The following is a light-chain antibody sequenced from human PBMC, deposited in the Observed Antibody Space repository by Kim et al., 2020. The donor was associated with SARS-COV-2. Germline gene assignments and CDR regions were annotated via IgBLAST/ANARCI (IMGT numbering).Light chain of an antibody. V-gene: IGLV2-14*03. CDR3: SSYSSISTYYV. CDR2: DVT. J-gene: IGLJ1*01. CDR1: STDVGAYNY. Sequence: QSALTQPASVSGSPGQSITISCTGTSTDVGAYNYVFWYQQHPGKAPKLLIYDVTNRPSGVSNRFSGSKSDNTASLTISGLQAEDEADYYCSSYSSISTYYVFGTGTRSPS.